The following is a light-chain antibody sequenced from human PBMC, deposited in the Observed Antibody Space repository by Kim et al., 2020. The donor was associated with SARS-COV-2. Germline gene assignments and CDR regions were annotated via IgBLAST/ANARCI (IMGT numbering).Light chain of an antibody. J-gene: IGLJ2*01. CDR2: DVS. V-gene: IGLV2-14*01. CDR3: SSYTSSSTVV. Sequence: QSALTQPASVSGSPGQSITISCTGTSSDVGGYNYVSWYQQHPGKAPKLMIYDVSKRPSGVSNRFSGSKSGNTASLTISGLQAEDEADYCCSSYTSSSTVVFGGGTQLTVL. CDR1: SSDVGGYNY.